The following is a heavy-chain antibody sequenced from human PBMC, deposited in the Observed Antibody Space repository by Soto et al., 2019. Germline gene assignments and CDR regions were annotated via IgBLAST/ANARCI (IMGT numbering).Heavy chain of an antibody. Sequence: GGSLRLSCAASGFTFSSYSMNWVRQAPGKGLEWVSSISSSSYIYYADSVKGRFTISRDNAKNSLYLQMNSLRAEDTAVYYCARDPDGSGSLTWGQGTLVTVSS. CDR1: GFTFSSYS. V-gene: IGHV3-21*01. D-gene: IGHD3-10*01. CDR2: ISSSSYI. J-gene: IGHJ5*02. CDR3: ARDPDGSGSLT.